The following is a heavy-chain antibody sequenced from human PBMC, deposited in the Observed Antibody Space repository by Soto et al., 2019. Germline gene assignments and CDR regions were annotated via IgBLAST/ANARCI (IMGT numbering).Heavy chain of an antibody. CDR3: ARDQSSGIVVVAYFDY. D-gene: IGHD3-22*01. Sequence: SETLSLTCAVSGYSISSGYYWGWIRQPPGKGLEWIGSIYHSGSTYYNPSLKSRVTISVDTSKNQFSLKLSSVTAADTAVYYCARDQSSGIVVVAYFDYWGQGTLVTVSS. CDR1: GYSISSGYY. CDR2: IYHSGST. J-gene: IGHJ4*02. V-gene: IGHV4-38-2*02.